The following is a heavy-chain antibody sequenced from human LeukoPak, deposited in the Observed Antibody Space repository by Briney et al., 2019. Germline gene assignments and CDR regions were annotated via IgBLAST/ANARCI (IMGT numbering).Heavy chain of an antibody. J-gene: IGHJ6*02. CDR1: GFTFSSYG. D-gene: IGHD3-3*01. V-gene: IGHV3-33*01. CDR3: ARDFVYYDFWSGYFGSNDYYGMDV. CDR2: IWYDGSNE. Sequence: GGSLRLSCAASGFTFSSYGMHWVRQAPGKGLEWVAVIWYDGSNEYYADSVKGRFTISRDNSKNTLYLQMNSLRAEDTAVYYCARDFVYYDFWSGYFGSNDYYGMDVWGQGTTVTVSS.